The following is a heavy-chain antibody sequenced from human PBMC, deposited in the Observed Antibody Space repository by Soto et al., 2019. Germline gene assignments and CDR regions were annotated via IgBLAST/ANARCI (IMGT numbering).Heavy chain of an antibody. V-gene: IGHV3-30*18. CDR2: ISYDGSSK. J-gene: IGHJ4*02. CDR1: GFTFSNYG. Sequence: ESGGGVVQPGRSLRLSCAASGFTFSNYGMHWVRQAPGKGLEWVAVISYDGSSKYYADSVKGRFTISRDNSKNTLYLHMNSLRAEDTAVYYCAKDHSVGSSGYYTLFDYWGQGTLVTVSS. D-gene: IGHD3-22*01. CDR3: AKDHSVGSSGYYTLFDY.